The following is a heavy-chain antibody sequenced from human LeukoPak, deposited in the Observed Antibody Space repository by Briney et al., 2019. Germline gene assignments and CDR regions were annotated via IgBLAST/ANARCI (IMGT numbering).Heavy chain of an antibody. CDR1: GFTFSNYM. J-gene: IGHJ6*02. Sequence: GGSLRLSCAASGFTFSNYMMHWVRQAPGKGLEWVSGISWNSGSIGYADSVKGRFTISRDNAKNSLYLQMNSLRAEDTALYYCAKDISYDSSGYPYYYYGMDVWGQGTTVTVSS. CDR3: AKDISYDSSGYPYYYYGMDV. V-gene: IGHV3-9*01. D-gene: IGHD3-22*01. CDR2: ISWNSGSI.